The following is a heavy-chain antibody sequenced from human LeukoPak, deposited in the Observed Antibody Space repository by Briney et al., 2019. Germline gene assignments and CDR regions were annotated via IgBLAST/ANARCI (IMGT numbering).Heavy chain of an antibody. J-gene: IGHJ5*02. Sequence: QPGGSLRLSCAASGFTFSSYWMHWVRQAPGKGLEWVANIKQDGSEKYYVDSVKGRFTISRDNAKNSLYLQMNSLRAEDTAVYYCARDLATIFGVVIPRGSGWFDPWGQGTLVTVSS. CDR1: GFTFSSYW. D-gene: IGHD3-3*01. CDR2: IKQDGSEK. V-gene: IGHV3-7*01. CDR3: ARDLATIFGVVIPRGSGWFDP.